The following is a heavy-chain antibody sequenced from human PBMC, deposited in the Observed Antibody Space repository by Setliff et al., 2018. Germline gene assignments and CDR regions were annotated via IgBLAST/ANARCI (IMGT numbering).Heavy chain of an antibody. V-gene: IGHV3-15*01. D-gene: IGHD2-2*01. J-gene: IGHJ3*02. CDR2: IKRKTDGGTA. CDR3: TTYPVQCSSSTCYAFDI. CDR1: GFTFSSDP. Sequence: GGSLRLSCAASGFTFSSDPMNWVRQAPGKGLEWVGRIKRKTDGGTADYAAPVKGRFTIARDDSKNTLYLQMNSLKTEDTAVYYCTTYPVQCSSSTCYAFDIWGQGTMVTVSS.